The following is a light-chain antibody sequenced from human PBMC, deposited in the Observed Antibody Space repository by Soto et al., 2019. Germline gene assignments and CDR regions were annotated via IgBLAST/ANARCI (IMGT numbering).Light chain of an antibody. J-gene: IGKJ1*01. CDR2: GAS. CDR3: QQYNNWPET. V-gene: IGKV3D-15*01. Sequence: EIVMTQSPATVSVSPGERATLSCTASQSVSNNLAWYQQKPGQAPRLLIYGASTRATGIPARFSGSGSGTEFTLTISSLQSEDFAVYYCQQYNNWPETFGQGTKVDIK. CDR1: QSVSNN.